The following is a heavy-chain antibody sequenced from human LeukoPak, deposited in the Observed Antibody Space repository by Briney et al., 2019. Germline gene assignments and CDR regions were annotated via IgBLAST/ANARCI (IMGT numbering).Heavy chain of an antibody. CDR2: INHSGST. D-gene: IGHD5-18*01. J-gene: IGHJ4*02. CDR3: ARLLERRGSSYGYDY. CDR1: GGSFSGYY. V-gene: IGHV4-34*01. Sequence: PSETLSLTCAVYGGSFSGYYWSWIRQPPGKGLEWIGEINHSGSTNYNPSLKSRVTISVDTSKNQFSLKLSSVTAADTAVYYCARLLERRGSSYGYDYWGQGTLVTVSS.